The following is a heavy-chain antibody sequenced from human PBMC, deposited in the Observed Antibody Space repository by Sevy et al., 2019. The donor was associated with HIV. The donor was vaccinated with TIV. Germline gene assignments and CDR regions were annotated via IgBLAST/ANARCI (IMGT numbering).Heavy chain of an antibody. CDR3: SRHDPTYYYGMDV. Sequence: GESLKISCKGSGYSFTSYWIGWVRQMPGKGLEWMGIIYPGDSDTRYSPSFQGQVTISADKSINTAYLQWSSLKASDTARYYCSRHDPTYYYGMDVWGQGTTVTVSS. CDR2: IYPGDSDT. J-gene: IGHJ6*02. D-gene: IGHD1-1*01. V-gene: IGHV5-51*01. CDR1: GYSFTSYW.